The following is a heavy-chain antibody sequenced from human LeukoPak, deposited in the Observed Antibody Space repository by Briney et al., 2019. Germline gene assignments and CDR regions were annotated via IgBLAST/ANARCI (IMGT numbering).Heavy chain of an antibody. Sequence: SETLSLTCTVSGYSFSSGYFWGWSRQPPGEGLEWVGSIYHSGSTYYNPSLKSRVTISVDTSKNQFSLKLSSVTAADTAVYYCARETSQKGAHYMDVWGKGTTVTISS. CDR3: ARETSQKGAHYMDV. J-gene: IGHJ6*03. V-gene: IGHV4-38-2*02. CDR2: IYHSGST. CDR1: GYSFSSGYF. D-gene: IGHD3-16*01.